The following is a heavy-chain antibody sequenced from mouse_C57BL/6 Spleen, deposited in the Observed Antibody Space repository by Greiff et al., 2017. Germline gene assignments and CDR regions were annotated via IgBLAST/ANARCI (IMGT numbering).Heavy chain of an antibody. Sequence: QVTLKESGPGILQSSQTLSMTCSFSGFSLRTSGMGVSWIRQPSGKGLEWLAHIYWDDDKRYNPSLKSRLTISKDTSRNQVCLKVTSVDTADTATYNCARNGPTAMDYWGQETSVTVSS. J-gene: IGHJ4*01. CDR1: GFSLRTSGMG. V-gene: IGHV8-12*01. CDR2: IYWDDDK. CDR3: ARNGPTAMDY. D-gene: IGHD3-1*01.